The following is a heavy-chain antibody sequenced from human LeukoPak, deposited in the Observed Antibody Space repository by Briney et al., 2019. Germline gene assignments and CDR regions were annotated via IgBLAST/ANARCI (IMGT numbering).Heavy chain of an antibody. CDR3: ARQIASAGTAGFDF. CDR2: IYSTGST. CDR1: GSSISSYY. V-gene: IGHV4-4*07. Sequence: SETLSLTCTVSGSSISSYYWSWIRQPAGKGLEWIGRIYSTGSTNYSPSLKSRVTMSVDTSKNQFSLRLRSVTAADTAVYYCARQIASAGTAGFDFWGQGALVTVSS. D-gene: IGHD6-13*01. J-gene: IGHJ4*02.